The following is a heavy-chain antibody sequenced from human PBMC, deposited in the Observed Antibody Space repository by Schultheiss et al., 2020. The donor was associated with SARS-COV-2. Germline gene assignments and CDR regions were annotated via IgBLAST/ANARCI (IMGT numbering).Heavy chain of an antibody. CDR1: GGSISSYY. D-gene: IGHD2/OR15-2a*01. J-gene: IGHJ4*02. Sequence: SETLSLTCTVSGGSISSYYWSWFRQPPGKGLEWIGYIYYSGSTNYNPSLKSRVTMSVDTSKNQFSLKLSSVTAADTAVYYCASVTTVPSRGVDYWGQGTLVTVSS. CDR3: ASVTTVPSRGVDY. CDR2: IYYSGST. V-gene: IGHV4-59*12.